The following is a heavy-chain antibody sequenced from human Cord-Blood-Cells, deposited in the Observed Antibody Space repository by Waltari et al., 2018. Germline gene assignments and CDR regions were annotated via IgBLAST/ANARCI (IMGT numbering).Heavy chain of an antibody. J-gene: IGHJ4*02. D-gene: IGHD6-6*01. V-gene: IGHV1-46*01. CDR3: ARGLPEYSSSYYFDY. CDR1: GYTFTSYY. CDR2: INPSGGRK. Sequence: QVQLVQSGAEVKKPGASVKVSCKASGYTFTSYYMHWVRQAPGQGLEWMGIINPSGGRKSYGQKFQGRVTMTRDTSTSTVYMELSSLRSEDTAVYYCARGLPEYSSSYYFDYWGQGTLVTVSS.